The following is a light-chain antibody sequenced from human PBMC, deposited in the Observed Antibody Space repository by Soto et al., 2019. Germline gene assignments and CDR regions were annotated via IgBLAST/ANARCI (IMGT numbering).Light chain of an antibody. V-gene: IGKV3-15*01. Sequence: EIVMTQSPATLSVSPGERATLSCRASQSIYSSLAWYQQKPGQAPRLLIYGASTRATGIPARFSGSGSGTEVTLTISSLQSEDFAVYYCQQYSTWPLTFGGGTKVEIK. CDR1: QSIYSS. J-gene: IGKJ4*01. CDR2: GAS. CDR3: QQYSTWPLT.